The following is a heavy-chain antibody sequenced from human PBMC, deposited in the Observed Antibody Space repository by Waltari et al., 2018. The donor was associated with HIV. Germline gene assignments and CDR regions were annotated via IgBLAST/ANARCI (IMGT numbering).Heavy chain of an antibody. V-gene: IGHV4-61*02. Sequence: QVQLQESGPGLVKPSQTLSLTCTVSGGSISSGSYYWSWIRQPAGKGLEWIGRIYTSGSTNYNPSPKSRVTISVDTSKNQFSLKLSSVTAADTAVYYCAREGKEDYDFWSGYFFGMDVWGQGTTVTVSS. D-gene: IGHD3-3*01. CDR1: GGSISSGSYY. CDR2: IYTSGST. J-gene: IGHJ6*02. CDR3: AREGKEDYDFWSGYFFGMDV.